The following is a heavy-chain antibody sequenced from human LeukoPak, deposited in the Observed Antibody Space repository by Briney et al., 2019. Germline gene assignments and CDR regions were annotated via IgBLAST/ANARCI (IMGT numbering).Heavy chain of an antibody. V-gene: IGHV3-7*05. D-gene: IGHD3-3*01. Sequence: GGSLRLSCVVSGFTFSSYWMNWVRQAPGKGLEWVANIHENGGDKYYVGSVKGRFAISRDKDKNSLYLQMNSLRAEETAIYYCARTLRLNTPRAFDIWGQGTIVTVSS. J-gene: IGHJ3*02. CDR1: GFTFSSYW. CDR2: IHENGGDK. CDR3: ARTLRLNTPRAFDI.